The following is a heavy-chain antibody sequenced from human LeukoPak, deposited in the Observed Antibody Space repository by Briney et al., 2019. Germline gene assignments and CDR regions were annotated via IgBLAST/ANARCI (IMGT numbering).Heavy chain of an antibody. Sequence: PSETLSLTCSVSGGSIIGHWWSWIRQPPGKGLEWIGDVFYSGSNNYNPSLKSRLTISLDTSKNQFSLNLRPVTATDTAMYYCARRNTADASIDFWGQGTLVTASS. CDR2: VFYSGSN. V-gene: IGHV4-59*08. D-gene: IGHD4-17*01. CDR1: GGSIIGHW. CDR3: ARRNTADASIDF. J-gene: IGHJ4*02.